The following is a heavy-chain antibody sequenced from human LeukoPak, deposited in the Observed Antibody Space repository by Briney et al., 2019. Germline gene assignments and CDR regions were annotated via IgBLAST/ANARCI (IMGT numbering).Heavy chain of an antibody. V-gene: IGHV4-59*01. CDR2: FYNTGST. CDR3: ARDHRYSGYDFVWYFDL. CDR1: GGSISSYY. Sequence: PSETLSLTCTVSGGSISSYYWTWIRQPPGKGLEWIGYFYNTGSTDYNPSLKSRVNISVDTSKNQFSLKLSSVTAADTAVYYCARDHRYSGYDFVWYFDLWGRGTRVTVSS. D-gene: IGHD5-12*01. J-gene: IGHJ2*01.